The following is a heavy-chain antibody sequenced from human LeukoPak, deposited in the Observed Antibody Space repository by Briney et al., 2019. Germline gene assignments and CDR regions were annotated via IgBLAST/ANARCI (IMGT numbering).Heavy chain of an antibody. CDR1: GGSIRSYY. Sequence: SESLSLTCTVSGGSIRSYYWSWIRQPPGKGLEWIGYIYYSGSTSYNPSLKSRVTISLDTSKNQFSLELSSATAADTAVYYCARGYSYGYFDYWGQGTLVTVSS. V-gene: IGHV4-59*08. D-gene: IGHD5-18*01. J-gene: IGHJ4*02. CDR3: ARGYSYGYFDY. CDR2: IYYSGST.